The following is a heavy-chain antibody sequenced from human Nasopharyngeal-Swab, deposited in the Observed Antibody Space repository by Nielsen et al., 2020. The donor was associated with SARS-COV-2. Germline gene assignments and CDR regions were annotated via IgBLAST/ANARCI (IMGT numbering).Heavy chain of an antibody. CDR2: ISYDGSNK. D-gene: IGHD3-3*01. V-gene: IGHV3-30*18. Sequence: GESLKISCAASGFTFSSYGMHWVRPAPGKGLEWVAVISYDGSNKYYADSVKGRFTISRDNSKNTLYLQMNSLRPEDTAVYYCAKEGPGMFGVVGLDVWGQGTTVTVSS. CDR1: GFTFSSYG. J-gene: IGHJ6*02. CDR3: AKEGPGMFGVVGLDV.